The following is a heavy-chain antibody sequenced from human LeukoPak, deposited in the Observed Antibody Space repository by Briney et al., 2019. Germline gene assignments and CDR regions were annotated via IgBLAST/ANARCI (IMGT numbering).Heavy chain of an antibody. J-gene: IGHJ4*02. CDR2: INPNSGGT. D-gene: IGHD2-15*01. V-gene: IGHV1-2*02. CDR1: GHAFTGYY. Sequence: ASVKVSCKASGHAFTGYYMHWVRQAPGQGLEWMGWINPNSGGTNYAQKFQGRVTMTRDTPISTAYMELSRLRSDDTAVYYCAKAPFCSGGSCYKTFDYWGQGTLVTVSS. CDR3: AKAPFCSGGSCYKTFDY.